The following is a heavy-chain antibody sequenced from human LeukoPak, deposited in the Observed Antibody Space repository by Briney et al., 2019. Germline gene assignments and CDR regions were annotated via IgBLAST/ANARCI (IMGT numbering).Heavy chain of an antibody. CDR3: AKPIIVVVPAAARGSPGAFDI. Sequence: PGGSLRLSCAASGFTFSSYSMNWVRQAPGKGLEWVAFIRYDGSNKYYADSVKGRFTISRDNSKNTLYLQMNSLRAEDTAVYYCAKPIIVVVPAAARGSPGAFDIWGQGTMVTVSS. J-gene: IGHJ3*02. CDR1: GFTFSSYS. D-gene: IGHD2-2*01. CDR2: IRYDGSNK. V-gene: IGHV3-30*02.